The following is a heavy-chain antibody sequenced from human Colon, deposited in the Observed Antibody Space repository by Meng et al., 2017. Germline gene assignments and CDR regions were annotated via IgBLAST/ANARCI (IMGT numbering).Heavy chain of an antibody. CDR2: TYYRSKWYN. J-gene: IGHJ4*02. CDR3: ARDLIVGATRCYFDY. V-gene: IGHV6-1*02. Sequence: VRLQGSGPGLVRPSETLSLPCAIPGDSVSSNSAAWNWIRQSPSRGLEWLGRTYYRSKWYNDYAVSVKSRITINPDTSKNQFSLQLNSVTPEDTAVYYCARDLIVGATRCYFDYWGQGTLVTVSS. D-gene: IGHD1-26*01. CDR1: GDSVSSNSAA.